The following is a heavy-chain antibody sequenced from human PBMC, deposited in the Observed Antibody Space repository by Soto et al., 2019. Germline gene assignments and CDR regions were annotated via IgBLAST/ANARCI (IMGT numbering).Heavy chain of an antibody. Sequence: SETLSLTCAVSGGSISSSNWWSWVRQPPGKGLEWIGEIYHSGSTNYNPSLKSRVTISVDTSKNQFSLKLSSVTAADTAVYYCARLYGTPNNFNWFDPWGQGTLVPVSS. CDR1: GGSISSSNW. D-gene: IGHD4-17*01. J-gene: IGHJ5*02. CDR3: ARLYGTPNNFNWFDP. CDR2: IYHSGST. V-gene: IGHV4-4*02.